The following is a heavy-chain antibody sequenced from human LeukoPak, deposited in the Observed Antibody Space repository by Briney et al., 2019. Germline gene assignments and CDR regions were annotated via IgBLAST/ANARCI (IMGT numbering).Heavy chain of an antibody. D-gene: IGHD3-22*01. CDR3: ARDSSGFPRDASDY. J-gene: IGHJ4*02. CDR1: GYTFTNYG. CDR2: ISDYNGHT. Sequence: ASVKVSCKASGYTFTNYGINWVRQAPGQGLEWMGWISDYNGHTNYAQNLQGRVTMTTDTSTSTAYMELRSLRSDDTAVYFCARDSSGFPRDASDYWGQGTLVTVSS. V-gene: IGHV1-18*01.